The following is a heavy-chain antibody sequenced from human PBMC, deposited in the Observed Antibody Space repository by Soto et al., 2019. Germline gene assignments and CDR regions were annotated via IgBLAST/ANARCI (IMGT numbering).Heavy chain of an antibody. CDR2: IYPGDSDT. D-gene: IGHD3-9*01. CDR3: ARTPTYYDILTGYPGGYGMDV. V-gene: IGHV5-51*01. J-gene: IGHJ6*02. CDR1: GYSFTSYW. Sequence: PGESLKISCKGSGYSFTSYWIGWARQMPGKGLEWMGIIYPGDSDTRYSPSFQGQVTISADKSISTAYLQWSSLKAPDTAMYYCARTPTYYDILTGYPGGYGMDVWGQGTTVTVSS.